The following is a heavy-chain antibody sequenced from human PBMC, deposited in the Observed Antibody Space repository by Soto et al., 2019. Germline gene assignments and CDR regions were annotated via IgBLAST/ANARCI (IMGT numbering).Heavy chain of an antibody. CDR3: ARDVAHGYTENV. V-gene: IGHV4-30-4*01. CDR2: IYDSGIT. CDR1: GGSVGSGEYY. Sequence: QVQLQESGPGLVKPSQTLSLACTVSGGSVGSGEYYYSWIRQPPGKGLEWIGYIYDSGITNYTPSLKGRVTMSLDRSNNQVSLTLSSVTAAATAVYCCARDVAHGYTENVWGQGTMVTVSS. D-gene: IGHD5-18*01. J-gene: IGHJ3*01.